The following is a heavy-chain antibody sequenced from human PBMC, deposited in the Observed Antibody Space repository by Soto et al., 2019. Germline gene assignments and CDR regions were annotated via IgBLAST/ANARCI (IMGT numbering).Heavy chain of an antibody. CDR3: ARNGALDY. Sequence: QVQLQESGPGLVKPSQTLSLTCTVSGGSISSGDYYWSWIRQPPGKGLEWICYLLYSGTTNYNPSLESRLTISVDTSKNQFSLKLTSVTAADTAVYYCARNGALDYWGRGTLVTVSS. J-gene: IGHJ4*02. CDR2: LLYSGTT. CDR1: GGSISSGDYY. V-gene: IGHV4-30-4*01. D-gene: IGHD2-8*01.